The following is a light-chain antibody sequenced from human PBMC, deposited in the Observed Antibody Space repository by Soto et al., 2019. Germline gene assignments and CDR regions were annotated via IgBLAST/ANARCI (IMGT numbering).Light chain of an antibody. Sequence: EKVMTQSPATLSVSPGERATLSCRASQSVSSNLAWYRQKPGQAPRLLIYDASNRATGIPARFSGSGSGTDFTLTISSLEPEDFAVYYCQQRSNWQTFGQGTKVDIK. CDR3: QQRSNWQT. V-gene: IGKV3-11*01. J-gene: IGKJ1*01. CDR2: DAS. CDR1: QSVSSN.